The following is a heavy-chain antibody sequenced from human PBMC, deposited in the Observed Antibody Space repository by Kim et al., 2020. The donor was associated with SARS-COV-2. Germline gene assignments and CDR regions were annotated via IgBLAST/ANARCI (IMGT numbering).Heavy chain of an antibody. D-gene: IGHD3-16*01. CDR1: GFTFSSYS. Sequence: GGSLRLSCAASGFTFSSYSMNWVRQAPGKGLEWVSSISSSSSYIYYADSVKGRFTISRDNAKNSLYLQMNSLRAEDTAVYYCARVWGSYYSDYWGQGTLVTVSS. CDR3: ARVWGSYYSDY. CDR2: ISSSSSYI. J-gene: IGHJ4*02. V-gene: IGHV3-21*01.